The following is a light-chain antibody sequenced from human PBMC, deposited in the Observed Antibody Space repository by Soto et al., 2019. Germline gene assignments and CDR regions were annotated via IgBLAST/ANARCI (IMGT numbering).Light chain of an antibody. J-gene: IGKJ5*01. V-gene: IGKV2-30*02. CDR1: QRLVHSDVIAY. CDR3: MQGTHWPST. Sequence: VVKTQSRLSLPVTLGKEASRSCRSDQRLVHSDVIAYVSRLQQRPGRSPRRLIYKVSNRDSGVPARFSGSGSGTDFALNISSGEAEDVGVYYCMQGTHWPSTFGQGTRLE. CDR2: KVS.